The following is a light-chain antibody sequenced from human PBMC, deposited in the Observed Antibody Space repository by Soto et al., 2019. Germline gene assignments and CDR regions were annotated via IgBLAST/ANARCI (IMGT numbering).Light chain of an antibody. J-gene: IGKJ5*01. V-gene: IGKV3-15*01. CDR3: QQYNNWPIT. CDR1: QNITSN. Sequence: EIVMTQSPATLSVSPGERATLSCRASQNITSNLTWYQQKPGQAPRLLIYGASTRATGIPARFSGSGSGTEFTLTISSLQSEDFAVYYCQQYNNWPITFGPGTRLEI. CDR2: GAS.